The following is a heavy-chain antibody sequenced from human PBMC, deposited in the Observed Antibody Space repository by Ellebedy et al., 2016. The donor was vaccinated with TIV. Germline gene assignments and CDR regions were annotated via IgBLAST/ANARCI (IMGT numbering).Heavy chain of an antibody. CDR2: ISHDGSDQ. V-gene: IGHV3-30*18. Sequence: PSETLSLTCTVSGFSFKSYGMHWVRQAPGKGLEWVAVISHDGSDQYYPESVRGRFAISRDDSKNTVYLEISSLRVDDTAMYYCAKDSRFMLTSYDFDHWGQGTPVTVSS. CDR1: GFSFKSYG. CDR3: AKDSRFMLTSYDFDH. D-gene: IGHD3-16*01. J-gene: IGHJ4*02.